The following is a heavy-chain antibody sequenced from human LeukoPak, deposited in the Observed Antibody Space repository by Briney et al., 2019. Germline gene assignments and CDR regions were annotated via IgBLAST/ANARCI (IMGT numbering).Heavy chain of an antibody. CDR3: ARDYGSGSYPGSRNYYYYYYMDV. V-gene: IGHV7-4-1*02. CDR1: GYTFTSYA. Sequence: GASVKVSCKASGYTFTSYAMNWVRQAPGQGLEWRGWINTNTGNPTYAQGFTGRFVFSLDTSVSTAYLQISSLKAEDTAVYYCARDYGSGSYPGSRNYYYYYYMDVWDKGTTVTVSS. J-gene: IGHJ6*03. D-gene: IGHD3-10*01. CDR2: INTNTGNP.